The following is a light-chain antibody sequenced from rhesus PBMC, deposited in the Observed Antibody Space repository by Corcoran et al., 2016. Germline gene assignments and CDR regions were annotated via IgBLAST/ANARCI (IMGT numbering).Light chain of an antibody. CDR1: QGISSY. J-gene: IGKJ3*01. V-gene: IGKV1-25*01. Sequence: DIQMTQSPSSLSASVGDRVTITCRASQGISSYLAWYQQKPGKAPKLLIYAASTLHSGVPSRFSGSGSGTVFTLTISSLQPEDFATYYCQQHNSYPFTFGPGTKLDIK. CDR3: QQHNSYPFT. CDR2: AAS.